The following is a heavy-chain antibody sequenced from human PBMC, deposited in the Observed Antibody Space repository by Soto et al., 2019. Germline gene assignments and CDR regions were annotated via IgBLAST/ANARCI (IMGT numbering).Heavy chain of an antibody. Sequence: PSETLSLTCAVSGYSISSGYYWGWIRQPPGKGLEWIGSIYHSGSTYYNPSLKSRVTISVDTSKNQFSLKLSSVTAADTAVYYCARAGCSSTSCLNWFDPWGQGTLVTVSS. J-gene: IGHJ5*02. D-gene: IGHD2-2*01. V-gene: IGHV4-38-2*01. CDR2: IYHSGST. CDR1: GYSISSGYY. CDR3: ARAGCSSTSCLNWFDP.